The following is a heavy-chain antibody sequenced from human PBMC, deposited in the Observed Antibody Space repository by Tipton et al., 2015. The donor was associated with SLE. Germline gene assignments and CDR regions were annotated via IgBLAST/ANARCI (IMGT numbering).Heavy chain of an antibody. CDR3: ARRPYYYDDGGTPGAFDI. CDR2: INHSGST. Sequence: TLSLTCAVYGGSFSTHYWSWLRQPPGKGLEWIGEINHSGSTSYTPSLKSRVTISIDTSRNQFSLHLSSVTAADTAVYYCARRPYYYDDGGTPGAFDIWGQGTMVTVSS. J-gene: IGHJ3*02. V-gene: IGHV4-34*01. D-gene: IGHD3-22*01. CDR1: GGSFSTHY.